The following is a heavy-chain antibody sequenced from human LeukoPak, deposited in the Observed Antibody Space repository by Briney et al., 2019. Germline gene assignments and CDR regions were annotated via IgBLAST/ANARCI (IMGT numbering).Heavy chain of an antibody. D-gene: IGHD6-13*01. Sequence: PGGSLRLSCAASGFTFSDYYMNWIRQAPGKGLEWVSYISSSADSVKGRFTISKDNAKNTLYLQMNSLRAEDTAVYYCARDIAAAQAFDYWGQGTLVTVSS. CDR2: ISS. J-gene: IGHJ4*02. CDR1: GFTFSDYY. CDR3: ARDIAAAQAFDY. V-gene: IGHV3-69-1*01.